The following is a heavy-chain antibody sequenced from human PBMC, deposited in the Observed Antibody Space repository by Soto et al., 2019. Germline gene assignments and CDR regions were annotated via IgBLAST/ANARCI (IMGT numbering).Heavy chain of an antibody. J-gene: IGHJ4*02. V-gene: IGHV3-30-3*01. CDR3: AREDYGVASY. CDR1: GFTFSSYA. Sequence: QVQLVESGGGVVQPGRSLRLSCAASGFTFSSYAMHWVRQAPGKGLEWVAVISYDGSNKYYADSVKGRFTISRDNSKNTLYLQMNSLRAEDTAVYYCAREDYGVASYWGQGTLVTVSS. CDR2: ISYDGSNK. D-gene: IGHD4-17*01.